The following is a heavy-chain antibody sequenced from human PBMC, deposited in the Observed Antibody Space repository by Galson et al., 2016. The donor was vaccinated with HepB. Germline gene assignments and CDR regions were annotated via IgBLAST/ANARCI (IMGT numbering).Heavy chain of an antibody. J-gene: IGHJ4*02. Sequence: SLRLSCAASGFTFRSYAMTWVRQAPGKGLEWVSTISGSGGSTYHADSVKGRFTISSDNSKNTVYLQMNSLRAEDTAVYYCAKFASGTYYLDSVDYWGQGTLVTVSS. D-gene: IGHD3-10*01. CDR2: ISGSGGST. CDR1: GFTFRSYA. CDR3: AKFASGTYYLDSVDY. V-gene: IGHV3-23*01.